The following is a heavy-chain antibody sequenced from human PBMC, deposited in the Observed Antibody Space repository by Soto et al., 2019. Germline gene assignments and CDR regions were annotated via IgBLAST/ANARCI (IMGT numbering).Heavy chain of an antibody. Sequence: GGPLGLCCALSGLTFGIYSFHLVRPCQVKGLEWVAVIWYDGSNKYYADSVKGRFTISRDNSKNTLYLQMNSLRAEDTAVYYCARGAPYYYDSSAPPYWGQGTTVNVSS. D-gene: IGHD3-22*01. J-gene: IGHJ1*01. CDR3: ARGAPYYYDSSAPPY. CDR1: GLTFGIYS. CDR2: IWYDGSNK. V-gene: IGHV3-33*01.